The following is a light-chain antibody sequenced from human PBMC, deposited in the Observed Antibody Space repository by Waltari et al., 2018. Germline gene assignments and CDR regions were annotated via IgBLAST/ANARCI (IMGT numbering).Light chain of an antibody. CDR1: QSGSSSY. CDR3: QQYGSSRRT. CDR2: GAS. Sequence: EIVLTQSPATLSLSPGERATLSCGASQSGSSSYLAWYQQKPGLAPRPLIYGASSRATGIPERFSGSGSGTDLTLTISRLGPEDFAVYYCQQYGSSRRTFGQGTKVEIK. J-gene: IGKJ1*01. V-gene: IGKV3D-20*01.